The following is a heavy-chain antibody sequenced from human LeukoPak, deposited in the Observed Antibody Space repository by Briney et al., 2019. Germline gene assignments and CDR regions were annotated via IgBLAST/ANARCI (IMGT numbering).Heavy chain of an antibody. CDR2: ISYDGSNL. CDR1: GFTFSNYA. J-gene: IGHJ4*02. Sequence: GGSLRLSCAASGFTFSNYAMHWVRQAPGKGLEWVTVISYDGSNLYYADSVKGRFTISRDNSKNTLFLQMNSLRIEDTAVYYCARSRDGYNFFEFWGQGTLVTVSS. V-gene: IGHV3-30-3*01. CDR3: ARSRDGYNFFEF. D-gene: IGHD5-24*01.